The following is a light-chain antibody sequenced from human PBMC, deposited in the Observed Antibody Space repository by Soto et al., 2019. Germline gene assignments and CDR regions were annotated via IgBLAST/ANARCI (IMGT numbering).Light chain of an antibody. J-gene: IGLJ1*01. CDR2: SDH. Sequence: QSVLTQPPSASGTPGQRVTISCSGSSSNIGSNAVTWYQHFPGTAPKVLIYSDHQRPSGVPDRFSGSKSGTSASLAISGLRAEDEADYFCKSYAGSNTYVFGSGTKVTVL. CDR1: SSNIGSNA. CDR3: KSYAGSNTYV. V-gene: IGLV1-44*01.